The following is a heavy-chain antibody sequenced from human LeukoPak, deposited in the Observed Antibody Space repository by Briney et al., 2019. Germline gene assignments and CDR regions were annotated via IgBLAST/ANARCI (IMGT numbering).Heavy chain of an antibody. J-gene: IGHJ4*02. D-gene: IGHD3-10*01. Sequence: SETLSLTCTVSGGSISSYYWGWIRQPPGKGLEWIGSIYYSGSTYYNPSLKSRVTISVDTSKNQFSLKLSSVTAADAAVYYCGSGSYYKGFLDYWGQGTLVTVSS. CDR3: GSGSYYKGFLDY. CDR2: IYYSGST. CDR1: GGSISSYY. V-gene: IGHV4-39*01.